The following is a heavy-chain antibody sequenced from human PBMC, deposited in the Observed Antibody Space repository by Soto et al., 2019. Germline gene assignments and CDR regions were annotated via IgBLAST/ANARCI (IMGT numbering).Heavy chain of an antibody. CDR1: GGTFVRHV. D-gene: IGHD2-8*02. CDR2: VNPLSGIP. J-gene: IGHJ4*02. CDR3: ASPACAATWCSPSHNLDH. V-gene: IGHV1-69*09. Sequence: QVQLVQSGAEVKKPESSVKVSCKTSGGTFVRHVISWVRQAPGQGPEWMGKVNPLSGIPNYAQTFQDRVTFAADTDSSTAYMELRSLRSDATAVYYCASPACAATWCSPSHNLDHWGQGTLVTVSS.